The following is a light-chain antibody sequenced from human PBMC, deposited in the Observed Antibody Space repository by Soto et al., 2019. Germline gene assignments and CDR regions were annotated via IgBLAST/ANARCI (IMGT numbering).Light chain of an antibody. CDR3: QQFDNLPYT. Sequence: DIQMTQSPSSLSASVGDRITITCQASQDISNYLNWYQQKPGKAPKVLIYDASTLETGVPSRFSGSGAGTRFTFPISSLQAEDIATYYCQQFDNLPYTFGQGTKLEIK. CDR2: DAS. CDR1: QDISNY. V-gene: IGKV1-33*01. J-gene: IGKJ2*01.